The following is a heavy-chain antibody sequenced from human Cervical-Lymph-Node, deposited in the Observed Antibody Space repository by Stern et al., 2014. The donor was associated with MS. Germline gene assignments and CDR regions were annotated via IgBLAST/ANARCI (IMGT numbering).Heavy chain of an antibody. CDR3: ARDNDDNGMDV. J-gene: IGHJ6*02. Sequence: VQLVQSGAEVKKPGSSVTVSCKASGGIFSNYAISWVRQAPGQVLEWMGAFIPLFGTTFYAQKFQGRVTITADESTSTVYMDLSSLRSEDTAVYYCARDNDDNGMDVWGQGTTITVSS. V-gene: IGHV1-69*01. CDR1: GGIFSNYA. CDR2: FIPLFGTT. D-gene: IGHD1-1*01.